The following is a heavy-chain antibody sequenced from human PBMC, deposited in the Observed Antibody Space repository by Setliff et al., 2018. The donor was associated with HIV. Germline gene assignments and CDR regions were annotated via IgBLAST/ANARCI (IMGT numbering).Heavy chain of an antibody. CDR2: VYSSGST. Sequence: PSETLSLTCTVSGGSIGIRSYFWGWIRQPPGKGLEWIGSVYSSGSTYYNPSLKGRVTLSVDTSKNQLSLKLSSVTAADTAVYYCARGRSRYYYDGSGYYVDYWGQGTLVTV. J-gene: IGHJ4*02. V-gene: IGHV4-39*07. CDR3: ARGRSRYYYDGSGYYVDY. CDR1: GGSIGIRSYF. D-gene: IGHD3-22*01.